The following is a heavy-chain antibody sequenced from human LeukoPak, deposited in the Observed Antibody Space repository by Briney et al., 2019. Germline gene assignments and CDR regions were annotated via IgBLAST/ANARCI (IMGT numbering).Heavy chain of an antibody. V-gene: IGHV3-23*01. CDR2: ISGSGGST. CDR1: GFTFSSYA. CDR3: AKDYRTQQLVPVFDY. D-gene: IGHD6-13*01. J-gene: IGHJ4*02. Sequence: GGSLRLSCAASGFTFSSYAMSWVRQAPGKGLEWVSAISGSGGSTYYADSVKGRFTISRDNSKNTLYLQMKSLRAEDTAVYYCAKDYRTQQLVPVFDYWGQGTLVTVSS.